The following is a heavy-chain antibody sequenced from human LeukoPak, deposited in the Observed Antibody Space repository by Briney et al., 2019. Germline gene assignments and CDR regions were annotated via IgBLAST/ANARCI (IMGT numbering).Heavy chain of an antibody. CDR3: ARDQGGYGSFDN. D-gene: IGHD5-12*01. Sequence: PSQTLSLICTVSGGSISSGGYYWSWIRQHPGKGPEWIGNIHYSGGTHGNPSLKSRATMSVDTSKNQFSLRLTSVTAADTAVYYCARDQGGYGSFDNWGQGTLVTVSS. V-gene: IGHV4-31*03. CDR2: IHYSGGT. J-gene: IGHJ4*02. CDR1: GGSISSGGYY.